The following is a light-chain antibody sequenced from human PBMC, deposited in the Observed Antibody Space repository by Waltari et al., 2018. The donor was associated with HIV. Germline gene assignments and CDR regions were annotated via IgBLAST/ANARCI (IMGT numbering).Light chain of an antibody. V-gene: IGLV2-23*02. CDR1: SRDIGTYDS. CDR2: DVY. J-gene: IGLJ2*01. CDR3: CSYGGPSGLSEV. Sequence: QSALTQPASVSGSPGPSIPISCTGTSRDIGTYDSVSWYPQHPGKAPKLIIYDVYKRPSGVSNRFSGSTSGNTASLTISGLQPEDEADYHCCSYGGPSGLSEVFGGGTKLTVL.